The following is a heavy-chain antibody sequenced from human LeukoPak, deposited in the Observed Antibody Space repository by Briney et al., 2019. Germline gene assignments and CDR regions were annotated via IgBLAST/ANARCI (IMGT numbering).Heavy chain of an antibody. CDR1: GYTFTGYY. CDR3: ARVGPAAGNYALDY. J-gene: IGHJ4*02. Sequence: ASVKVSCKASGYTFTGYYMHWVRQAPGQGLEWMGWINPNSGGTNYAQKFQGRVTMTRDTSISTAYMELGRLRSGDTAVYYCARVGPAAGNYALDYWGQGTLVTVSS. V-gene: IGHV1-2*02. CDR2: INPNSGGT. D-gene: IGHD6-13*01.